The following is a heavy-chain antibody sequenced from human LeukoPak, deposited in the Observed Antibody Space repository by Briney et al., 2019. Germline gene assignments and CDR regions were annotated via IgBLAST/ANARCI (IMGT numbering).Heavy chain of an antibody. J-gene: IGHJ1*01. D-gene: IGHD1-26*01. V-gene: IGHV4-61*02. CDR2: IYTSGGT. CDR1: GGSISSGSYY. CDR3: AAGGSYLSAEYFQH. Sequence: SETLSLTCTVSGGSISSGSYYWSWIRQPAGKGLEWIGRIYTSGGTNYNPSLKSRVTISVDTSKNQFSLKLSSVTAADTAVYYCAAGGSYLSAEYFQHWGQGTLVTVSS.